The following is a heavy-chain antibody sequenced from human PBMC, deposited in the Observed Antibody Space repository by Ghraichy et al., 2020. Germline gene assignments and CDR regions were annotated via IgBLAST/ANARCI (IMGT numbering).Heavy chain of an antibody. CDR2: INPSSGKT. CDR1: GYTFSKSD. Sequence: ASVKVSCKASGYTFSKSDVPRVRQSSGQVLEWMGRINPSSGKTDFAQKFQDRVSLTRDISINTVFMELPNLRSDDSAVYFCARGFTMVRKPLVTKYTNYYYYMDVWGKGTTVSVSS. D-gene: IGHD3-10*01. CDR3: ARGFTMVRKPLVTKYTNYYYYMDV. V-gene: IGHV1-8*01. J-gene: IGHJ6*03.